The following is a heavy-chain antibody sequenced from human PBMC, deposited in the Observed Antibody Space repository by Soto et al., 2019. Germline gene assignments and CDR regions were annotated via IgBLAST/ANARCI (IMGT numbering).Heavy chain of an antibody. CDR2: INPNSGGT. CDR3: ARVMGRGYSYGPRSPEFP. J-gene: IGHJ5*02. CDR1: GYTFTGYY. Sequence: ASVKVSCKASGYTFTGYYMHWVRQAPGQGLEWMGWINPNSGGTNYAQKFQGRVTMTRDTSISTAYIELSRLRSDDTAVYYCARVMGRGYSYGPRSPEFPWGQGTLVTVSS. V-gene: IGHV1-2*02. D-gene: IGHD5-18*01.